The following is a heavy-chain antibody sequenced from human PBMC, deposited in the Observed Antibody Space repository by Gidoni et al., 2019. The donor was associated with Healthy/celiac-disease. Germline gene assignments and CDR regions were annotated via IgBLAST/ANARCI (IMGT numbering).Heavy chain of an antibody. CDR1: GYSISSGYY. J-gene: IGHJ2*01. Sequence: QVQLQESGPGLVKPSETLSLTCAVSGYSISSGYYWGWIRQPPGKGLEWIGSIYHSGSTYYNPSLKSRVTISVDTSKNQFSLKLSSVTAADTAVYYCARDGLYKSSGSDRPNWYFDLWGRGTLVTVSS. D-gene: IGHD3-10*01. V-gene: IGHV4-38-2*02. CDR3: ARDGLYKSSGSDRPNWYFDL. CDR2: IYHSGST.